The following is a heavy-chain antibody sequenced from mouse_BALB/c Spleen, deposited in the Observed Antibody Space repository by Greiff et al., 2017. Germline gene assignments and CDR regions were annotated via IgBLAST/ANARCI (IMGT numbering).Heavy chain of an antibody. CDR3: ARLGGNSGTWFAD. D-gene: IGHD2-1*01. V-gene: IGHV1-80*01. Sequence: VKLQQSGAELVRPGSSVKISCKASGYAFSSYWMNWVKQRPGQGLEWIGQIYPGDGDTNYNGKFKGKATLTADKSSSTAYMQLSSLTSEDSAVYFCARLGGNSGTWFADWGQGTLVTVSA. J-gene: IGHJ3*01. CDR1: GYAFSSYW. CDR2: IYPGDGDT.